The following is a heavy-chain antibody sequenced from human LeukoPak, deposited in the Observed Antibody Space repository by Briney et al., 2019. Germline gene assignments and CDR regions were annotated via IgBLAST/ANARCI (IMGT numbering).Heavy chain of an antibody. CDR2: ISANNGNT. J-gene: IGHJ3*02. CDR1: GYSFSSYG. V-gene: IGHV1-18*01. Sequence: ASVKVSCKASGYSFSSYGIGWVRQAPGQGLEWMGRISANNGNTNYAQNVQGRVTMTTDTSTSTAYMELRSLRSDDTAVYYCVREGFPVDTSMVAFDIWGQGTVVTVSS. CDR3: VREGFPVDTSMVAFDI. D-gene: IGHD5-18*01.